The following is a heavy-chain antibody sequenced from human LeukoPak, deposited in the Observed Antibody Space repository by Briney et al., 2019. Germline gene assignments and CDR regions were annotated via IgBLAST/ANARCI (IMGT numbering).Heavy chain of an antibody. J-gene: IGHJ5*02. CDR1: GYTFTGHH. CDR2: MNPNSGNT. CDR3: ARDNSVGDNAWWFDP. D-gene: IGHD1-26*01. Sequence: GASVKVSCKASGYTFTGHHMHWVRQATGQGLEWMGWMNPNSGNTGYAQKFQGRVTMTRDMSTSTDYMELSSLRSEDTAIYYCARDNSVGDNAWWFDPWGQGTLVTVSS. V-gene: IGHV1-8*02.